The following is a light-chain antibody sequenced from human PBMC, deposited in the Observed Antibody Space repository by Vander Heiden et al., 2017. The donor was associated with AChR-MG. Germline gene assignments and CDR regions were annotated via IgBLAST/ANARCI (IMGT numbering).Light chain of an antibody. J-gene: IGKJ1*01. CDR2: GGS. V-gene: IGKV2-28*01. CDR3: MQAIQTPRT. CDR1: QSLLHSDGNNY. Sequence: DIVMTQSPLSLPVTPGEPASISCRSSQSLLHSDGNNYLEWYLQKPGQSPQLLIYGGSNRASGVPDRFSGSGSGTEFTLKISRVEAEDVGVYYCMQAIQTPRTFGQGTKVEVK.